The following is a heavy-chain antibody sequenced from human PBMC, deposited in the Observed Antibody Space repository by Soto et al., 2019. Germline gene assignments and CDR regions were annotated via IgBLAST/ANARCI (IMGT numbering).Heavy chain of an antibody. CDR1: GYTFTSYG. J-gene: IGHJ4*02. CDR2: ISAYNGNT. Sequence: ASVKVSCKASGYTFTSYGISWVRQAPGQGLEWMGWISAYNGNTNYAQKLQGRVTMTTDTSTSTAYMELRSLRSDDTAVYYCARVGRYDDSSWYGGAYVYWNDLFDYWGQGTLVTVSS. V-gene: IGHV1-18*01. D-gene: IGHD6-13*01. CDR3: ARVGRYDDSSWYGGAYVYWNDLFDY.